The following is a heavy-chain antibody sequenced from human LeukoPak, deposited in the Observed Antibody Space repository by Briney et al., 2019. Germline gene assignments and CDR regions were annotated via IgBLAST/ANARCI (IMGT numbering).Heavy chain of an antibody. CDR3: AKDIGVVGGYYYYYYGMDV. J-gene: IGHJ6*04. Sequence: GGPLRLSCAASGFTFSSYAMSWVRQAPGKGLEWVSAISGSGGSTYYADSVKGRFTISRDNSKNTLYLQMNSLRAEDTAVYYCAKDIGVVGGYYYYYYGMDVWGEGSTVTVSS. CDR1: GFTFSSYA. V-gene: IGHV3-23*01. D-gene: IGHD1-26*01. CDR2: ISGSGGST.